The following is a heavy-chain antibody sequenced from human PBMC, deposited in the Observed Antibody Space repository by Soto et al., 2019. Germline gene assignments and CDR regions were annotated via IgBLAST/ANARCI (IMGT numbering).Heavy chain of an antibody. J-gene: IGHJ4*02. D-gene: IGHD1-7*01. CDR3: ARPASGTTSFFDF. CDR2: IYPSDSDT. V-gene: IGHV5-51*03. Sequence: EVQLVQSGAEVKKPGESLKISCKGSGYSFTSNWIGWVRQMPGKGLEWMGIIYPSDSDTRYSPSFQGQVTISADKSISTAYLQWSSLKASATAMYYCARPASGTTSFFDFWGQGTLVTVSS. CDR1: GYSFTSNW.